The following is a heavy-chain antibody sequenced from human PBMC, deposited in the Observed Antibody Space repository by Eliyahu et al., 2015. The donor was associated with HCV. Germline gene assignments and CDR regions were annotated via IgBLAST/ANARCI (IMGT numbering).Heavy chain of an antibody. CDR1: GFXFXSYA. CDR3: ARVGSMDV. D-gene: IGHD7-27*01. Sequence: QVQLVESGGGVVQPGRSLRXSCAASGFXFXSYAMHWVRQAPGKGLEWVAVISYDGSNKYYADSVKGRFTISRDNSKNTLYLQMNSLRAEDTAVYYCARVGSMDVWGQGTTVTVSS. V-gene: IGHV3-30-3*01. J-gene: IGHJ6*02. CDR2: ISYDGSNK.